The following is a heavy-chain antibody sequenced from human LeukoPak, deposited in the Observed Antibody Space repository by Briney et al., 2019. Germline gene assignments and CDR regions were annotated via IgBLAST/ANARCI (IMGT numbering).Heavy chain of an antibody. CDR2: FCGNGETA. J-gene: IGHJ6*02. Sequence: GGSLRLSCAASGFNFSRIDITWVRQAPGKGLEWVSTFCGNGETAYNADSVRGRFAISRYNSKNSLYLQMNSLTAEDTALYYCARDGSGWSRDVWGQGTTVTVSS. D-gene: IGHD6-19*01. CDR3: ARDGSGWSRDV. CDR1: GFNFSRID. V-gene: IGHV3-23*01.